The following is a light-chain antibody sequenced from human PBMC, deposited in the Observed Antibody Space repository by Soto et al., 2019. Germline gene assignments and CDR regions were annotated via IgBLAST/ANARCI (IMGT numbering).Light chain of an antibody. CDR3: QQRTNWQIT. CDR1: HSVNSH. CDR2: DAT. Sequence: MLMTQSPATLSVSPGERVTLSCRTSHSVNSHVAWYQQKPGQAPRLLIYDATKRDSGIPVRFTGSGSGTEFILTISSLQPEDFAVYYCQQRTNWQITFGQGTRLEIK. J-gene: IGKJ5*01. V-gene: IGKV3D-11*02.